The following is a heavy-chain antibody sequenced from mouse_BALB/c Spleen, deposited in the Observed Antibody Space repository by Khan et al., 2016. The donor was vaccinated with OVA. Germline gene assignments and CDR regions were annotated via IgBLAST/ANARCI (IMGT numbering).Heavy chain of an antibody. Sequence: QIQLVQSGPELKKPGETVKISCKASGYTFTDYGMNWVKQAPGKDLKWMGWINTYTGEPTYADDFKGRFAFSLETSASTAYLQINNLKNEDSATNDCARSNGNYCFAYWGQRTLVTVSA. CDR3: ARSNGNYCFAY. V-gene: IGHV9-3-1*01. CDR2: INTYTGEP. J-gene: IGHJ3*01. CDR1: GYTFTDYG. D-gene: IGHD2-1*01.